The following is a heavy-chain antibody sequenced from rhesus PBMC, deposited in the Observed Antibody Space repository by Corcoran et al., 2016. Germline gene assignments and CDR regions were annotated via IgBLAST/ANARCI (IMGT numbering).Heavy chain of an antibody. V-gene: IGHV4-80*01. D-gene: IGHD1-20*01. Sequence: QVQLQESGPGLVKPSETLSLTCAVSGGSFSSYWWSWIRQPPGKRLEWIGEINGNSGSTNYNPSLKSRVPVSKYASKNQFSLNLGSVTAAETAVYYCARGYSWNNVGWYFDLWGPGTPITISS. J-gene: IGHJ2*01. CDR3: ARGYSWNNVGWYFDL. CDR2: INGNSGST. CDR1: GGSFSSYW.